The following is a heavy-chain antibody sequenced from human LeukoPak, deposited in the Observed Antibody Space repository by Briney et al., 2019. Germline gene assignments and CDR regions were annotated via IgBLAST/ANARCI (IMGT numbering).Heavy chain of an antibody. CDR1: KFIFSNYW. D-gene: IGHD2-15*01. Sequence: GGSLRLSCAASKFIFSNYWMSWVRQAPGKGLEWVAYIKKTGSETYYVDSVKGRFTITRDNARNSLFLQMNSLRAEDTAVYYCAREDGYCSGGNCYSYFDSWGQGALVTVSS. V-gene: IGHV3-7*01. J-gene: IGHJ4*02. CDR3: AREDGYCSGGNCYSYFDS. CDR2: IKKTGSET.